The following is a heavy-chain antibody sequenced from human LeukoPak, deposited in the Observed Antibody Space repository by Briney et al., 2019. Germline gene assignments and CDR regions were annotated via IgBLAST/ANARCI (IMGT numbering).Heavy chain of an antibody. CDR2: ISGSGGTT. D-gene: IGHD4-17*01. CDR1: GFTFSSYA. CDR3: AKAVEATTYFDY. Sequence: PGGSLRLSCAASGFTFSSYAMSWVRQAPGKGLEWVSAISGSGGTTFYADSVKGRFTISRDNSKNTLYLQMNSLRAEDTAVYYCAKAVEATTYFDYWGQGTLVTVSS. J-gene: IGHJ4*02. V-gene: IGHV3-23*01.